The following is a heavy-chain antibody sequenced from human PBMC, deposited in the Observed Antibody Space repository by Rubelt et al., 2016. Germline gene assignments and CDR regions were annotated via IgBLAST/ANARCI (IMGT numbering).Heavy chain of an antibody. Sequence: QVQLVQSGAEVKKPGSSVKVSCKASGGTFSSYAISWVRQAPGQGLEWMGRIIPILGIASCAQKFQGRVTITADKSTSTAYMERSSLRSEDTAVYYCARGEYYDSSGLDYWGQGTLVTVSS. J-gene: IGHJ4*02. CDR3: ARGEYYDSSGLDY. CDR2: IIPILGIA. CDR1: GGTFSSYA. V-gene: IGHV1-69*04. D-gene: IGHD3-22*01.